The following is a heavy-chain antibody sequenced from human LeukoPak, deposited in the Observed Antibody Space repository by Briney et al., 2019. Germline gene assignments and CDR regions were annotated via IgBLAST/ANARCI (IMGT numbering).Heavy chain of an antibody. CDR1: GGSFSGYY. CDR2: INHSGST. V-gene: IGHV4-34*01. D-gene: IGHD2-15*01. CDR3: AREGTVVSHFDY. Sequence: SETLSLTCAVYGGSFSGYYWSWIRQPPGKGLEWIGEINHSGSTNHNPSLKSRVTISVDTSKNQFSLKLSSVTAADTAVYYCAREGTVVSHFDYWGQGTLVTVSS. J-gene: IGHJ4*02.